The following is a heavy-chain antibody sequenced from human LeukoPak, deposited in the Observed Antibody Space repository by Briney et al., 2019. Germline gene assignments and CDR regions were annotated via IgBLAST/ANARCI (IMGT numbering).Heavy chain of an antibody. Sequence: GESLKISCKGSGYSFTDYWIAWVRQMPGKGLEWMGIICPGDSDTRYSPSFQGQVTFSADKSISTAYLQWSSLRASDTAIYYCARQCCRGASPGFDPWGQGTLVTVSS. J-gene: IGHJ5*02. CDR2: ICPGDSDT. CDR1: GYSFTDYW. D-gene: IGHD3-10*01. CDR3: ARQCCRGASPGFDP. V-gene: IGHV5-51*01.